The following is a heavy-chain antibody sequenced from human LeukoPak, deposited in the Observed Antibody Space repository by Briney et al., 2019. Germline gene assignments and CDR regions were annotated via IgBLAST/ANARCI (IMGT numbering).Heavy chain of an antibody. V-gene: IGHV1-24*01. J-gene: IGHJ4*02. CDR3: ATWGGYLRGVSYYFDY. Sequence: ASVKVSCKVSGYTLTELSMHWVRQAPGKGLEWMGGFDPEDGETIYAQKFQGRVTMTEDTSTDTAYMELSSLRSEDTAVYYCATWGGYLRGVSYYFDYWGQGTLVTVSS. D-gene: IGHD3-10*02. CDR2: FDPEDGET. CDR1: GYTLTELS.